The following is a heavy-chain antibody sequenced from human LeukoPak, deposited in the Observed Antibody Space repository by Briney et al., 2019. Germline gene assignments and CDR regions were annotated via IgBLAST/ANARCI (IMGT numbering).Heavy chain of an antibody. D-gene: IGHD3-16*01. J-gene: IGHJ6*02. CDR2: INHNGNVN. Sequence: GGALRLSCAASGFTFSSYWMNWARQAPGKRLEWVASINHNGNVNYYVDSVKGRFTISRDNDKNSLYLQMSNLGAEDTAVYFCARGGGLAVWGQGATVRVPS. V-gene: IGHV3-7*03. CDR1: GFTFSSYW. CDR3: ARGGGLAV.